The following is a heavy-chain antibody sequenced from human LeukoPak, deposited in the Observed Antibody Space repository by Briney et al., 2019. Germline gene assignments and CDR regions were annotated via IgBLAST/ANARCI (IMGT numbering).Heavy chain of an antibody. Sequence: VGTLSLSCAVSGFRFSLYELNWVRPAPRRGGEWVLCIGSSGTTTYYADSVKGTFSLSRDNAKNSLYLRMNSLRVEDTAVYYCALLAVASDFDYWGQGALVTVSS. D-gene: IGHD6-19*01. CDR3: ALLAVASDFDY. CDR2: IGSSGTTT. J-gene: IGHJ4*02. CDR1: GFRFSLYE. V-gene: IGHV3-48*03.